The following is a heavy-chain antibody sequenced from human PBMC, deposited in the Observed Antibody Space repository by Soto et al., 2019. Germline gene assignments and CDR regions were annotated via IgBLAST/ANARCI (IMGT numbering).Heavy chain of an antibody. Sequence: PETLCLTCTGSGGSISSYYWSWIRQPAGKGLEWIGRIYTSGSTNYNPSLKSRVTMSVDTSKNQFSLKLSSVTAADTAVYYCARDGDFWSGYSKWVDPWGQGPLVTVS. CDR2: IYTSGST. CDR1: GGSISSYY. D-gene: IGHD3-3*01. J-gene: IGHJ5*02. V-gene: IGHV4-4*07. CDR3: ARDGDFWSGYSKWVDP.